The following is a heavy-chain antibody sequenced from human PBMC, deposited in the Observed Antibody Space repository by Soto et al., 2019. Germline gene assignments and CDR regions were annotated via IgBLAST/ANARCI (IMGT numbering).Heavy chain of an antibody. CDR1: GGTFSSYA. Sequence: GASVKVSCKASGGTFSSYAISWVRQATGQGLEWMGWMNPSSGNTGYAQKFQGRVTMTRNTSISTAYMELSSLRSEDTAVYYCARGLGSLTGGYDILTGYPNYYYYGMDVWGQGTTVTVSS. J-gene: IGHJ6*02. CDR2: MNPSSGNT. CDR3: ARGLGSLTGGYDILTGYPNYYYYGMDV. V-gene: IGHV1-8*02. D-gene: IGHD3-9*01.